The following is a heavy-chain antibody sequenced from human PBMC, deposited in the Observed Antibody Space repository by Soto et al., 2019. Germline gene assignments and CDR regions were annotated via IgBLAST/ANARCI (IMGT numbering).Heavy chain of an antibody. J-gene: IGHJ6*02. CDR3: ARQGGSYSLPSPYYYYGMDV. Sequence: GESLKISCKGSGYSFTSYWIGWVRQMPGKGLEWMGIIYPGDSDTRYSPSFQGQVTISADKSISTAYLQWSSLKASDTAMYYCARQGGSYSLPSPYYYYGMDVWGQGTTVTVSS. CDR1: GYSFTSYW. D-gene: IGHD1-26*01. V-gene: IGHV5-51*01. CDR2: IYPGDSDT.